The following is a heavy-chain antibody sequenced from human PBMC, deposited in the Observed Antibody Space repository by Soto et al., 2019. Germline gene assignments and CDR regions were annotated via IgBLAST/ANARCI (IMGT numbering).Heavy chain of an antibody. V-gene: IGHV3-30*04. D-gene: IGHD3-22*01. CDR3: ARQDYFDRGALDY. CDR1: AFTFSKFV. CDR2: VSYDGKNK. Sequence: LRLSCEASAFTFSKFVMHWVRQAPGKGLEWVAIVSYDGKNKQYAKSVKGRFTISRDNSKNTLYLQMNSLRGDDTAVYYCARQDYFDRGALDYWGQGTLVTVSS. J-gene: IGHJ4*02.